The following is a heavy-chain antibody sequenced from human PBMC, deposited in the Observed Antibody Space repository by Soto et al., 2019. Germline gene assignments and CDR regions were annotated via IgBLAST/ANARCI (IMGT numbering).Heavy chain of an antibody. J-gene: IGHJ4*02. Sequence: QVQLQQWGAGLLKPSETLSLTCAVYGGSFSGYYWSWIRQPPGKGLEWIGEINHSGSTNYNPSLKSRGTISVDTSKNQFSLKLSSVTAADTAVYYCAREKRGYDYVWGSYRPLFDYWGQGTLVTVSS. CDR3: AREKRGYDYVWGSYRPLFDY. V-gene: IGHV4-34*01. CDR1: GGSFSGYY. CDR2: INHSGST. D-gene: IGHD3-16*02.